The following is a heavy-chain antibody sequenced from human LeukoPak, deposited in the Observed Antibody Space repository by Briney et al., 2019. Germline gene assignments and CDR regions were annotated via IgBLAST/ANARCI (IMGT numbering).Heavy chain of an antibody. V-gene: IGHV1-2*02. Sequence: ASVTVSCKASGYTFTGCYMHWVRQAPGQGLEWMGWINPNSGGTNYAQKFQGRVTMTRDTSISTAYMELSRLRSDDTAVYYCARALTGTTSNYWGQGTLVTVSS. CDR1: GYTFTGCY. J-gene: IGHJ4*02. CDR2: INPNSGGT. D-gene: IGHD1-7*01. CDR3: ARALTGTTSNY.